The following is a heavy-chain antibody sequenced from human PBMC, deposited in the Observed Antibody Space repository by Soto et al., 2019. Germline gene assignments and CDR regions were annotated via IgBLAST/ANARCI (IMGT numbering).Heavy chain of an antibody. CDR2: IYWDDDK. V-gene: IGHV2-5*02. CDR1: GFSLSTSGVG. CDR3: AHLNKGPDYYYYYMDV. J-gene: IGHJ6*03. Sequence: QITLKEPGPTLVKPTQTLTLTCTFSGFSLSTSGVGVGWIRQPPGKALEWLALIYWDDDKRYSPSLKSRLTITKDTSKNQVVLTMTNMDPVDTATYYCAHLNKGPDYYYYYMDVWGKGTTVTVSS.